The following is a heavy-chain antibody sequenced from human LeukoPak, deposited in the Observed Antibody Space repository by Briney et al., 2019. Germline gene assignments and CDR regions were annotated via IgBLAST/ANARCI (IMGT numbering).Heavy chain of an antibody. J-gene: IGHJ4*02. CDR1: GGSISSTSYY. V-gene: IGHV4-39*07. CDR2: IYYSGSN. D-gene: IGHD3-22*01. Sequence: SETLSLTCTVSGGSISSTSYYWGWIRQPPGKGLEWIGSIYYSGSNYYNPSLRSRITISVDTSKNQFSLKLSSVTAADTAVYYCASGFYYDSSGYSNLYFDYWGLGTLVTVSS. CDR3: ASGFYYDSSGYSNLYFDY.